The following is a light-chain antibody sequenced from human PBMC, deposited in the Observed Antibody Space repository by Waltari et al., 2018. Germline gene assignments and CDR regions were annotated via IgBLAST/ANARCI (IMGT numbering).Light chain of an antibody. J-gene: IGKJ5*01. V-gene: IGKV1-39*01. CDR2: AAS. CDR1: QTVIIY. Sequence: DIHLTQSPSSLSASVGDRVTITCRTTQTVIIYLNWYQQKPGKAPKLLIYAASSLQSGVPSRCSGSGSGTYFTLTISSLQPEDFATYYCQQSYSGPITFGQGTRLENK. CDR3: QQSYSGPIT.